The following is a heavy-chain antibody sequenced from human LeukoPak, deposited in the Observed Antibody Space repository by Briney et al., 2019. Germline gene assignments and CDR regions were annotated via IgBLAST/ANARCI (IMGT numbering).Heavy chain of an antibody. V-gene: IGHV3-23*01. CDR2: VRHSGADT. J-gene: IGHJ6*01. CDR1: GFTFSTYP. CDR3: ARVAGHEYYYSNGMDV. Sequence: GGSLRLSCAASGFTFSTYPMSWVGQAPGKGLEWISAVRHSGADTFYADSVKGRFTISRDNSKNTLYLQMNGLRADDTAVYYCARVAGHEYYYSNGMDVWGQGTTVTVSS.